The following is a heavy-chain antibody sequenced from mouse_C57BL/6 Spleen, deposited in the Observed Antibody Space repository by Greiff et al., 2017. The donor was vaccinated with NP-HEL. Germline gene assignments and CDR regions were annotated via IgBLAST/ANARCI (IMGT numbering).Heavy chain of an antibody. CDR1: GYTFTGYW. Sequence: VQLQQSGAELMKPGASVKLSCKATGYTFTGYWIEWVKQRPGHGLEWIGEILPGSGSTNYNEKFKGKATFTADTSSNTAYMQLSSLTTEDSAIYYCAGGSIYDGYYVAWFAYWGQGTLVTVSA. CDR2: ILPGSGST. V-gene: IGHV1-9*01. J-gene: IGHJ3*01. D-gene: IGHD2-3*01. CDR3: AGGSIYDGYYVAWFAY.